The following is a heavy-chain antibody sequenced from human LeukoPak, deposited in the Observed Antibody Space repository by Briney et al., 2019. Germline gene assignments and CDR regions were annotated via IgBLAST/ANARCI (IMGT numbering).Heavy chain of an antibody. CDR2: IIPTLEIA. V-gene: IGHV1-69*04. CDR3: ARVMTTVTSDAFDI. Sequence: SVKVSCKASGGTFSSYAISWVRQAPGQGLEWMGRIIPTLEIANYAQKFQGRITITADKSTSTAYMELSSLRSEDTAVYYCARVMTTVTSDAFDIWGQGTMVTVSS. J-gene: IGHJ3*02. CDR1: GGTFSSYA. D-gene: IGHD4-17*01.